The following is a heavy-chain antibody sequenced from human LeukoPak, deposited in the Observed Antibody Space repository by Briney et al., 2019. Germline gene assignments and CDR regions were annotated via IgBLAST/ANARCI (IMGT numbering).Heavy chain of an antibody. J-gene: IGHJ6*03. CDR3: ARRAQLWGPFSMAV. D-gene: IGHD5-18*01. CDR1: GYTLTELS. CDR2: FDPEDGET. Sequence: ASVRVSCTVSGYTLTELSMYWVRQAPGKGREWMGGFDPEDGETIYAQKFQGRVTMTTDTSTSTAYMELRSLRSDDTAVYYCARRAQLWGPFSMAVWGKGTTVTVSS. V-gene: IGHV1-24*01.